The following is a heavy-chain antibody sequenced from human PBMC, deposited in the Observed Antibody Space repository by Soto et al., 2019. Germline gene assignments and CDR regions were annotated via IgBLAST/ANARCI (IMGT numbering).Heavy chain of an antibody. CDR3: ARDLWGYCGTDCYPLDV. V-gene: IGHV4-59*01. CDR1: GGTLSRYY. CDR2: MYNTGST. Sequence: QVQLQESGPGLVKPSETLSLTCTVSGGTLSRYYWSWIRQPPGKGLEWIGYMYNTGSTVYNPSFKERVTIPVDTSKNPFSLKLNSGTAADTAVYYCARDLWGYCGTDCYPLDVWGQGTTVTVSS. J-gene: IGHJ6*02. D-gene: IGHD2-21*02.